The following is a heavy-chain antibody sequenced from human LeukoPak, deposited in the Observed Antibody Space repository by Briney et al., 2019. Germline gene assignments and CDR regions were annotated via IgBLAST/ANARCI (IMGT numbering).Heavy chain of an antibody. Sequence: GGSLRLSCAASGFTFSSYAMHWVRQAPGKGLEWVAVISYDGSNKYYADSVKGRFTISRDNSKNTLYLQMNSLRAEDTAVYYCARAGSSGYFLKYWGQGTLVTVSS. CDR2: ISYDGSNK. J-gene: IGHJ4*02. CDR3: ARAGSSGYFLKY. CDR1: GFTFSSYA. D-gene: IGHD3-9*01. V-gene: IGHV3-30-3*01.